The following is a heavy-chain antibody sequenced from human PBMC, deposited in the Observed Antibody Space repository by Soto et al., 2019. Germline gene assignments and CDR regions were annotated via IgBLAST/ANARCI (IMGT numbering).Heavy chain of an antibody. V-gene: IGHV3-23*01. D-gene: IGHD3-3*01. CDR2: ISGSGGST. CDR3: ANNDFWSGYYTGPFDY. Sequence: GGSLRLSCAASGFTFSSYAMSWVRQAPGKGLEWVSAISGSGGSTYYADSVRGRFTISRDNSKNTLYLQMNSLRAEDTAVYYCANNDFWSGYYTGPFDYWGQGTLVTVSS. CDR1: GFTFSSYA. J-gene: IGHJ4*02.